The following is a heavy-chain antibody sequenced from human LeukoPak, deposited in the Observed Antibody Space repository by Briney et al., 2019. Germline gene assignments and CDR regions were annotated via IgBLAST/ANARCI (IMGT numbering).Heavy chain of an antibody. V-gene: IGHV1-69*01. D-gene: IGHD1-26*01. J-gene: IGHJ3*02. CDR1: GGTFSSYA. Sequence: SVKVSCKASGGTFSSYAISWVRQAPGQGLEWMGGIIPIFGTANYAQKFQGRVTITADESTSTAYMELSSLRSEDTAVYYCARDIVGVAYDAFDIWGQGTMVTVSS. CDR2: IIPIFGTA. CDR3: ARDIVGVAYDAFDI.